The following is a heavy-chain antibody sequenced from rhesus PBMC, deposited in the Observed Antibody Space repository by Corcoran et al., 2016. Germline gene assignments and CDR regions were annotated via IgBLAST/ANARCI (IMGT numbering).Heavy chain of an antibody. D-gene: IGHD2-21*01. CDR2: INPGDSDT. Sequence: EVQLVQSGAEVKRPGESLRISCKTSGYSFTSSWINWVHQMPGKGLEWMGRINPGDSDTRYSPSFQGQVTISADKSLSTTYLQWSSLKASDTATYYCAKGYCTTSGCSFDYWGQGVLVTVSS. J-gene: IGHJ4*01. CDR3: AKGYCTTSGCSFDY. V-gene: IGHV5S1*01. CDR1: GYSFTSSW.